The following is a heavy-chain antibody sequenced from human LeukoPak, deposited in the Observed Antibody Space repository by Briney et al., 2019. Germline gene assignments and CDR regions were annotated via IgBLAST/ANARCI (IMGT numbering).Heavy chain of an antibody. D-gene: IGHD3-10*01. Sequence: GGSLRLSCVASGFTVSSNYMSWVRQAPGKGLEWVSVIYSGGSTYYADSVKGRFTISRDNSKNTLYLQMNILRAEDTAVYYCARGEGNFDYWGQGTLVTVSS. CDR3: ARGEGNFDY. J-gene: IGHJ4*02. CDR1: GFTVSSNY. V-gene: IGHV3-53*01. CDR2: IYSGGST.